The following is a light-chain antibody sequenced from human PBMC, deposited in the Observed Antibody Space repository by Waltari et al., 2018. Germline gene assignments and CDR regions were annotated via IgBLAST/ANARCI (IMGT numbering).Light chain of an antibody. CDR1: SSDVGNYIY. Sequence: QSALTQPRSVSGSPGQSVTISCTGTSSDVGNYIYVSWYQQHPGKAPKLMIYDVSTRPSGVPDRFSASKSVNTASLTISGLQAEDEADYYCCSYAGSYTLIFGGGTKLTVL. V-gene: IGLV2-11*01. J-gene: IGLJ2*01. CDR3: CSYAGSYTLI. CDR2: DVS.